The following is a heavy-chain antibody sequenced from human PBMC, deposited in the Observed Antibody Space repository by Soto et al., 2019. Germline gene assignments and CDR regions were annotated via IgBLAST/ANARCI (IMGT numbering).Heavy chain of an antibody. CDR2: IYSSGNT. D-gene: IGHD3-3*01. J-gene: IGHJ5*02. Sequence: PSETLSLTCSVSGGTISGYYWTWIRQPAGKGLEWIGRIYSSGNTKYNPSLQSRVTMSLDTSNNQFSLRLTSVTAADTAVYYCARGQRFSDWFDPWGQGTLVTVST. CDR1: GGTISGYY. CDR3: ARGQRFSDWFDP. V-gene: IGHV4-4*07.